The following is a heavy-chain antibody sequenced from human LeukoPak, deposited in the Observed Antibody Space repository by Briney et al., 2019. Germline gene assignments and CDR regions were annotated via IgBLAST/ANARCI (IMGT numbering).Heavy chain of an antibody. Sequence: TGGSLRLSCAASGFTFDDYGMSWVRQAPGKGLEWVSGINWNGGSTGYADSVKGRFTISRDNAKNSLYLQMNSLRAEDTALYYCARVRGTYYYDSSGYYLYYFDYWGQGTLVTVSS. D-gene: IGHD3-22*01. CDR3: ARVRGTYYYDSSGYYLYYFDY. CDR1: GFTFDDYG. J-gene: IGHJ4*02. V-gene: IGHV3-20*04. CDR2: INWNGGST.